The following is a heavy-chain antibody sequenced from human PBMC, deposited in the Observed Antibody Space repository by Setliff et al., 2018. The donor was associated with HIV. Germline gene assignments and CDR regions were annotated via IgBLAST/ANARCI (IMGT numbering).Heavy chain of an antibody. CDR2: ISSRGST. V-gene: IGHV4-31*03. D-gene: IGHD4-17*01. Sequence: PSETLSLTCTVSGVSISSGGYYWNWIRQHPGKGLEWIGYISSRGSTYYNPSLRSRVTISVDTSKNQFSLKLSSVTAADTAVYYCARVQMAYAAFDVWGQGTMVTVSS. J-gene: IGHJ3*01. CDR3: ARVQMAYAAFDV. CDR1: GVSISSGGYY.